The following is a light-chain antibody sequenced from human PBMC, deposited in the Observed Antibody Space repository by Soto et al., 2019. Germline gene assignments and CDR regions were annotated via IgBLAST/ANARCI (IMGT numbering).Light chain of an antibody. CDR2: DNN. CDR1: SSNI. V-gene: IGLV1-51*01. J-gene: IGLJ2*01. CDR3: GTWDTSLSAVV. Sequence: QAVVTQPPSVSAAPGQKVTISCSGSSSNIVSWYQQLPGTAPKLLIYDNNKRPSGIPDRFSGSKSGTSATLGITGLQTGDEADYYCGTWDTSLSAVVFGGGTQLTVL.